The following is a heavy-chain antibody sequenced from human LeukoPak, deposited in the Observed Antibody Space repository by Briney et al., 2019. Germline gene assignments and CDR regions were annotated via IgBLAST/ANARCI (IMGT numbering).Heavy chain of an antibody. CDR2: INHSGST. Sequence: SETLSPTSAVYGGSFSGYYWSWIRQPPGKGLEWIGEINHSGSTNYNPSLKSRVTISVDTSKYQFSLKLSSVTAADTAVYYCARGPSGCIVVVTNWFDPWGQGTLVTVSS. CDR1: GGSFSGYY. D-gene: IGHD2-15*01. CDR3: ARGPSGCIVVVTNWFDP. V-gene: IGHV4-34*01. J-gene: IGHJ5*02.